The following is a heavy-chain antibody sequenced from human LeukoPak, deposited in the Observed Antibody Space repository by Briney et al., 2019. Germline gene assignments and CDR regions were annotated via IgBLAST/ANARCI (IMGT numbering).Heavy chain of an antibody. CDR1: GFTFSNSD. J-gene: IGHJ2*01. CDR2: IGTVGDT. D-gene: IGHD6-13*01. V-gene: IGHV3-13*01. CDR3: AREMGDRYSSSWALDL. Sequence: GGSLRLSCAASGFTFSNSDMHWVRQAAGKGLEWVSAIGTVGDTYYPDSVKGRFIITRENAKNSLYLQMNSLRAGDTAVYYCAREMGDRYSSSWALDLWGRGTLVTVSS.